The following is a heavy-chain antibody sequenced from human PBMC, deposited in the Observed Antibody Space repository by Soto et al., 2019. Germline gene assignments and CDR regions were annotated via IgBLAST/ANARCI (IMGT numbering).Heavy chain of an antibody. CDR3: ARAGDSSCWYWGFDY. Sequence: QVQLVQSGAEVKKPGASVKVSCKASGYTFTSYGISWVRQAPGQGLEWMGWISAYNGNTNYAQKLQGRVTMTTGTSTSTAYMELRRLRSYETAVYYCARAGDSSCWYWGFDYWGQGTLVTVSS. CDR2: ISAYNGNT. V-gene: IGHV1-18*01. D-gene: IGHD6-19*01. J-gene: IGHJ4*02. CDR1: GYTFTSYG.